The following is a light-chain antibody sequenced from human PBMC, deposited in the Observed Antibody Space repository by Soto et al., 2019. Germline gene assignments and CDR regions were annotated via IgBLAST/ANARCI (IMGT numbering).Light chain of an antibody. CDR1: QSIRNY. CDR3: QQYHNDSPWT. CDR2: KAS. Sequence: DIQMTQSPATLSASVGDRVTITCRASQSIRNYLAWYQQKPGKAPQVLIYKASNLETGVPSRFSGSGSGTEFALFISSLQPDDFARYYCQQYHNDSPWTFGQGTKVDIK. V-gene: IGKV1-5*03. J-gene: IGKJ1*01.